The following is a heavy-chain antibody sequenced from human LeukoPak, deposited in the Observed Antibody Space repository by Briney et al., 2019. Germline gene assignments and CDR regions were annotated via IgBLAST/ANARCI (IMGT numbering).Heavy chain of an antibody. J-gene: IGHJ4*02. CDR3: ARDGYGSNSRGGFDY. CDR1: GFSFSSYS. D-gene: IGHD4-23*01. CDR2: ISSRSSYI. V-gene: IGHV3-21*01. Sequence: GGSLRLSREDSGFSFSSYSMNWDRQAPGKGLEWVSSISSRSSYIYCADSVKGRFTISRDNAKNSLYLQMNSLRAEDTAVYYCARDGYGSNSRGGFDYWGQGTLVTVSS.